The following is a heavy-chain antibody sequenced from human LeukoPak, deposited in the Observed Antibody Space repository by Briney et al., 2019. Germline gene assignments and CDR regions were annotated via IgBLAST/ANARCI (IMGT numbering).Heavy chain of an antibody. CDR3: ARIVGGDIDY. V-gene: IGHV3-30-3*01. Sequence: PGGSLRLSCAASGFTFSSYAMHWVRQAPGKGLEWVAVISYDGSNKYYADSVKGRFTISRDNSKNTLYLQMNSPRAEDTAVYYCARIVGGDIDYWGQGTLVTVSS. J-gene: IGHJ4*02. D-gene: IGHD5-12*01. CDR2: ISYDGSNK. CDR1: GFTFSSYA.